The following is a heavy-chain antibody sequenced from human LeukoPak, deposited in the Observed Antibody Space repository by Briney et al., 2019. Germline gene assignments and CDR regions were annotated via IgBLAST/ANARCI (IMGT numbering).Heavy chain of an antibody. CDR1: GYTFTGYY. Sequence: ASVKVSCKASGYTFTGYYMHWVRQAPGQGLEWMGWINPNSGGTNYAQKFQGRVTMTRDTSISTAYMELSRLRSDDTAVYYCARVSSIVGATTFDYWGQGTLVTVSS. J-gene: IGHJ4*02. CDR2: INPNSGGT. V-gene: IGHV1-2*02. CDR3: ARVSSIVGATTFDY. D-gene: IGHD1-26*01.